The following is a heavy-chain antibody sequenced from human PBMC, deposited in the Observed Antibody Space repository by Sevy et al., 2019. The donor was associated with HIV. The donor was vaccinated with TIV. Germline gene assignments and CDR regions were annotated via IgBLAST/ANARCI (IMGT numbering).Heavy chain of an antibody. Sequence: GGSLRLSCAASEFTVSSSYMSWVRQAPGKGLEWVSILYSGGSTYYVAYVKGRFAVSRDNSKNTLYLQMNSLRAEDTAVYYCARAGTGSYRAYFDYWGQGTLVTVSS. J-gene: IGHJ4*02. D-gene: IGHD1-26*01. V-gene: IGHV3-53*01. CDR2: LYSGGST. CDR1: EFTVSSSY. CDR3: ARAGTGSYRAYFDY.